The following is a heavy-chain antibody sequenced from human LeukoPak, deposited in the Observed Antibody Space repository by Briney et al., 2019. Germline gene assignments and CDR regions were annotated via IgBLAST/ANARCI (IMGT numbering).Heavy chain of an antibody. CDR1: GYSISSGYY. CDR2: IYHSGST. Sequence: PSETLSLTCAVSGYSISSGYYWGWIRQPPGKGLEWIGSIYHSGSTYYNPSLKSRVTISVDTSKNQFSLKLSSVTAADTAMYYCARHPTYQYCSSTSCQRAPFDYWGQGTLVTVSS. V-gene: IGHV4-38-2*01. J-gene: IGHJ4*02. D-gene: IGHD2-2*01. CDR3: ARHPTYQYCSSTSCQRAPFDY.